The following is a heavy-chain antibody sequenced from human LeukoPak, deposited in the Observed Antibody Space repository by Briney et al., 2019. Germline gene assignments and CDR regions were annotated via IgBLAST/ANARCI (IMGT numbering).Heavy chain of an antibody. CDR1: GGSISSYY. CDR2: IYYSGST. J-gene: IGHJ4*02. CDR3: ARKGSSSCFDY. Sequence: SETLSLTCTVSGGSISSYYWSWIRQPPGKGLEWIGYIYYSGSTNYNPSLKSRVTISVDTSKNQFSLKLSSVTAEDTAVYYCARKGSSSCFDYWGQGTLVTVSS. D-gene: IGHD6-6*01. V-gene: IGHV4-59*01.